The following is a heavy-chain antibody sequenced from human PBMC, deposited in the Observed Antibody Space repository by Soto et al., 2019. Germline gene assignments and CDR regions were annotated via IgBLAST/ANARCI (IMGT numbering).Heavy chain of an antibody. J-gene: IGHJ3*01. D-gene: IGHD2-21*02. Sequence: HLQESGPGLVKPSWTLSLTCDVSGGSISSSSWWTWVRQSPGKGLEWIGEIYHAGSPNYNPSFQSRVTILAEKSKNHFSLRLTSVTAADTAIYYCARGLYFRGDFDVWGHGTTVTVSS. V-gene: IGHV4-4*02. CDR1: GGSISSSSW. CDR2: IYHAGSP. CDR3: ARGLYFRGDFDV.